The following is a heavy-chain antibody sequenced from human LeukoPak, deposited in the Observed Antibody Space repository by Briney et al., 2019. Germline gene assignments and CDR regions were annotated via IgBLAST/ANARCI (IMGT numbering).Heavy chain of an antibody. D-gene: IGHD2/OR15-2a*01. CDR1: GGSISSSSYY. CDR3: ARIIAPQHENWFDP. Sequence: PSETLSLTCTVSGGSISSSSYYWGWIRQPPGKGLEWIGSIYYSGSTYYNPSLKSRVTISVDTSKNQFSLKLSSVTAADTAVYYCARIIAPQHENWFDPWGQGTLVTVSS. CDR2: IYYSGST. V-gene: IGHV4-39*07. J-gene: IGHJ5*02.